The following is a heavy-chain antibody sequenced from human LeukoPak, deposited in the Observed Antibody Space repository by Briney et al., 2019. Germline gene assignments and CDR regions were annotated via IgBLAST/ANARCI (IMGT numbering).Heavy chain of an antibody. D-gene: IGHD6-25*01. V-gene: IGHV3-23*01. CDR1: GFTFSSYA. CDR2: IICSGGST. Sequence: GGSLRLSCAASGFTFSSYAMSWVRQAPGKGLEWVSAIICSGGSTYYADSVTGRFTISRDNSKHTLYLQMNSLRAEDTAVYYCAKDAFIARLGAAFDIWGQGKMVTVSS. CDR3: AKDAFIARLGAAFDI. J-gene: IGHJ3*02.